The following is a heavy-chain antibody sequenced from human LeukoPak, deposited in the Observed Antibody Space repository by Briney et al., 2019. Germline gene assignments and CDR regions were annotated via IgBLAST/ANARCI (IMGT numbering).Heavy chain of an antibody. D-gene: IGHD6-13*01. J-gene: IGHJ4*02. CDR3: ARDALGYRSPYFDY. CDR2: IYYSGST. V-gene: IGHV4-39*07. CDR1: GGSISSSSYY. Sequence: SETLSLTCTVSGGSISSSSYYWGWIRQPPGKGLEWIGSIYYSGSTYYNPSLKSRVTISVDTSKNQFSLKLSSVTAADTAVYYCARDALGYRSPYFDYWGQGTLVTVSS.